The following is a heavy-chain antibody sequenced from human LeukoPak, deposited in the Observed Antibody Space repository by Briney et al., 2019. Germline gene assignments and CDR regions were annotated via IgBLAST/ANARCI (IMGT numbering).Heavy chain of an antibody. Sequence: GRSLRLSCAASEFTFSSYGMHWVRQAPGKGLEWVAVIWYDGSNKYYADSVKGRFTISRDNSKNTLYLQMNSLRAEDTAVYYCARDYLDWYFDLWGRGTLVTVSS. J-gene: IGHJ2*01. CDR1: EFTFSSYG. CDR2: IWYDGSNK. CDR3: ARDYLDWYFDL. V-gene: IGHV3-33*01.